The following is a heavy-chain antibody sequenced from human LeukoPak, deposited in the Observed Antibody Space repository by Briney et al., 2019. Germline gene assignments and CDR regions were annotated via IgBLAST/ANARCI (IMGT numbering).Heavy chain of an antibody. Sequence: PGGSLRLSCAASGFTFSSYWMSWVRQAPGKGLEWVANIKKDGSEKYYVDSVKGRFTISRDNAKNSLYLQMNSLRAEDTAVYYCARDLSGIHYYYYYYMDVWGKGTTVTVSS. CDR1: GFTFSSYW. CDR3: ARDLSGIHYYYYYYMDV. CDR2: IKKDGSEK. D-gene: IGHD1-26*01. V-gene: IGHV3-7*01. J-gene: IGHJ6*03.